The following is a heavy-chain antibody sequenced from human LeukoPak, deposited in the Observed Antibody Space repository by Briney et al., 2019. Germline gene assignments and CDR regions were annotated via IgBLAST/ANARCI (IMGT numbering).Heavy chain of an antibody. CDR3: ARFTMVRGLI. J-gene: IGHJ3*02. V-gene: IGHV4-34*01. CDR2: INHSGST. Sequence: PSETLSLTCAVYGGSFSGYYWSWIRQPPGKGLEWIGEINHSGSTNYNPSLKSRVTISVDTSKNQFSLKLSSVTAADTAVYYCARFTMVRGLIWGQGTMVTVSS. D-gene: IGHD3-10*01. CDR1: GGSFSGYY.